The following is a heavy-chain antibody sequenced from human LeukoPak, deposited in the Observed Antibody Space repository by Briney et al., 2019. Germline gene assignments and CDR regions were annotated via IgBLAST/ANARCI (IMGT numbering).Heavy chain of an antibody. CDR3: AKGSAGGTVRRALDY. D-gene: IGHD1-1*01. J-gene: IGHJ4*02. Sequence: GGSLRLSCAASGFTFDDYAIHWVRQAPGKGLEWVSGISWNSGTIAYADSVKGRFTISRDNAKNSLYLQMNSLRAEDTALYYRAKGSAGGTVRRALDYWGQGTLVTVSS. CDR2: ISWNSGTI. V-gene: IGHV3-9*01. CDR1: GFTFDDYA.